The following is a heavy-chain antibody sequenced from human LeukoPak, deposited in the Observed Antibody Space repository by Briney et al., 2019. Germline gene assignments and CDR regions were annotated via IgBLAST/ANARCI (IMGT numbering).Heavy chain of an antibody. CDR3: AKDRGSGWY. CDR1: GFSFSSYW. CDR2: IKQDGSEK. D-gene: IGHD6-19*01. J-gene: IGHJ4*02. Sequence: GGSLRLSCAASGFSFSSYWMSWVRQAPGKGLEWVANIKQDGSEKYYVDSVKGRFTISRDNAKYSLYLQMDSLRAEDTAVYYCAKDRGSGWYWGQGTLVTVSS. V-gene: IGHV3-7*01.